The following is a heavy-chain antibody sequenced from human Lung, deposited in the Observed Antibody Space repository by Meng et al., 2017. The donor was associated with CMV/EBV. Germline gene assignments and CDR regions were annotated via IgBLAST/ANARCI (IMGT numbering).Heavy chain of an antibody. J-gene: IGHJ4*02. V-gene: IGHV4-4*02. D-gene: IGHD1-26*01. CDR1: GVAISTDNW. CDR2: IYRSGST. CDR3: AKEWLDATTGQFDY. Sequence: VSGVAISTDNWWSWVRQPPGKGLEWIGEIYRSGSTNYSPSLKSRVTISIDRSKNQFSLRLTSVTAADTAVYYCAKEWLDATTGQFDYWGQGTLVTVSS.